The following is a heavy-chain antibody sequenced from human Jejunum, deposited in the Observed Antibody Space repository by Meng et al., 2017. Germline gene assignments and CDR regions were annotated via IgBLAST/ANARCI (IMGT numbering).Heavy chain of an antibody. J-gene: IGHJ4*02. D-gene: IGHD5-18*01. Sequence: QVQLQESGAGLVKTSQTLSLTCTVSGGSLGSVRYQWTWIRQPPGKGLEYIGYIYYDGNTNYSPSLKSRVSISIDTSKNQFSLRLNSVTAADTAVYYCAREVYLDTAMIIDSWGPGTLVTVSS. CDR2: IYYDGNT. V-gene: IGHV4-30-4*01. CDR1: GGSLGSVRYQ. CDR3: AREVYLDTAMIIDS.